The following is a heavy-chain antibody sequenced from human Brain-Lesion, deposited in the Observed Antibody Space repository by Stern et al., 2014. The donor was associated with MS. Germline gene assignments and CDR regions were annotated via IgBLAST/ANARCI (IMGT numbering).Heavy chain of an antibody. D-gene: IGHD3-9*01. CDR2: IYSRGST. Sequence: VQLVESGPGLVKPSQTLSLTCTVSGGSISSGNYYWSWIRQPAGEGLEWIGRIYSRGSTQYNPPLKSRVTTSADSSTNQFSLRLSSVTAADTAVYYCARGNYDVLTDNGGHGFDIWGQGTMVTVSS. J-gene: IGHJ3*02. CDR3: ARGNYDVLTDNGGHGFDI. CDR1: GGSISSGNYY. V-gene: IGHV4-61*02.